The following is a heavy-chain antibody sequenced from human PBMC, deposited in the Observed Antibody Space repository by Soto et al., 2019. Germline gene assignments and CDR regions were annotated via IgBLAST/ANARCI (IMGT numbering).Heavy chain of an antibody. D-gene: IGHD6-6*01. CDR1: GGSFSGYY. CDR2: INHSGST. V-gene: IGHV4-34*01. J-gene: IGHJ5*02. Sequence: SETLSLTCAVYGGSFSGYYWSWIRQPPGKGLEWIGEINHSGSTNYNPSLKSRVTISVDTSKNQFSLKLSSVTAADTAVYYCARGLGMRRQPYSSSSNNWFDPWGQGTLVTVSS. CDR3: ARGLGMRRQPYSSSSNNWFDP.